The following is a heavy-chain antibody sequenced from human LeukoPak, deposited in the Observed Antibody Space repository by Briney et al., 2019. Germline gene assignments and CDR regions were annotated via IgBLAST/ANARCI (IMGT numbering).Heavy chain of an antibody. D-gene: IGHD6-13*01. Sequence: SQTLSLTCTVPGASISTGDYYWSWIRQPPGKGLEWIGYIYYSGSTYYNPSLKSRVTISVDTSKNQFSLKLSSVTAADTAVYYCAGKTRHGSRPVPYYFDYWGQGTLVTVSS. J-gene: IGHJ4*02. CDR3: AGKTRHGSRPVPYYFDY. CDR2: IYYSGST. CDR1: GASISTGDYY. V-gene: IGHV4-30-4*01.